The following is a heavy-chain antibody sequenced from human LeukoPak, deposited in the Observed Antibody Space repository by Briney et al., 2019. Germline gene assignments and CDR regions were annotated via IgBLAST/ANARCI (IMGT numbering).Heavy chain of an antibody. CDR3: AKGQQLVLFGAIDI. J-gene: IGHJ3*02. CDR1: GFTFDDYA. D-gene: IGHD6-13*01. CDR2: ISWNSGSI. Sequence: GGSLRLSCAASGFTFDDYAMHWVRQAPGKGLEWVSGISWNSGSIGYADSVKGRFTISRDNAKNSLYLQMNSLRAEDMALYYCAKGQQLVLFGAIDIWGQGTMATVSS. V-gene: IGHV3-9*03.